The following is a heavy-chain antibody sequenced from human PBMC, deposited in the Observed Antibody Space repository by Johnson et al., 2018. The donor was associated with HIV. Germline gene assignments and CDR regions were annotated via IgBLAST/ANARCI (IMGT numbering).Heavy chain of an antibody. CDR3: ARNSHSSNWYEWEAFDI. Sequence: QLVESGGGVVQPGGSLRLSCAASGFTVSSNYMKCVRQAPGNGLELVGQVNPKGTKTNLIESAKDRINTSTINAKNTLYLQMNSLRAEDTAVYYCARNSHSSNWYEWEAFDIWGQGTMVTVSS. V-gene: IGHV3-25*04. J-gene: IGHJ3*02. CDR1: GFTVSSNY. D-gene: IGHD6-13*01. CDR2: NPKGTKT.